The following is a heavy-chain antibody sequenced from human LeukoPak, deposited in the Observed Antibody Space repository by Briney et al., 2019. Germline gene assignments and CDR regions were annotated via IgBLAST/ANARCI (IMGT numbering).Heavy chain of an antibody. CDR2: INPNSGGT. Sequence: GASVKVSCKASGYTFTAYYMHWVRQAPGQGLEWMGWINPNSGGTNYAQKFQGRVTMTRDTSISTAYMEPSRLKSDDTAVYYCARGSFSADAPLVLDYFHHWGQGTLVTVSS. D-gene: IGHD5-18*01. J-gene: IGHJ1*01. CDR3: ARGSFSADAPLVLDYFHH. V-gene: IGHV1-2*02. CDR1: GYTFTAYY.